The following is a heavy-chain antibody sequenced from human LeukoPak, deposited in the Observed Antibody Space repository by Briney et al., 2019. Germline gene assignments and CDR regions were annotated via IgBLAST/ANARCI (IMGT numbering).Heavy chain of an antibody. CDR1: GGSFSGYY. CDR3: AREYRRWFGESRNWFDP. V-gene: IGHV4-34*01. CDR2: INHSGST. Sequence: SETLSLTCAVYGGSFSGYYWSWIRQPPGKGLEWIGEINHSGSTNYNPSLTSRVTISVDTSKNQFSLKLSSVTAADTAVYYCAREYRRWFGESRNWFDPWGQGTLVTVSS. D-gene: IGHD3-10*01. J-gene: IGHJ5*02.